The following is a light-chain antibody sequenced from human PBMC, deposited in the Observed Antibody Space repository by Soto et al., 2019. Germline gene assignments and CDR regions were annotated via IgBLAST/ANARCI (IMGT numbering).Light chain of an antibody. CDR3: RSYTTNITPVV. J-gene: IGLJ2*01. CDR1: SGDIGGYNY. CDR2: EVT. V-gene: IGLV2-14*01. Sequence: QSALTQTASVSGSPGQSITISCTGTSGDIGGYNYVSWYQQHPGKAPKLLISEVTNRPSGVANRFSGSKSGNTASLTISGLQAEDEAEYYCRSYTTNITPVVFGGGTKVTVL.